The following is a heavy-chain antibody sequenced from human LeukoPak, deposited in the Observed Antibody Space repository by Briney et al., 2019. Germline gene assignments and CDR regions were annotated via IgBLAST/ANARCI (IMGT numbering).Heavy chain of an antibody. CDR1: GFSVSNNY. CDR2: IHNDGST. Sequence: PGGSLRLSCAASGFSVSNNYMNWVRQAPGKGLEWVSVIHNDGSTYYAASVKGRFTISRDNSKNILYLQMNSLRAEDTAVYYCARDRPYGGKGDFDYWGQGTLVTVSS. CDR3: ARDRPYGGKGDFDY. J-gene: IGHJ4*02. V-gene: IGHV3-66*01. D-gene: IGHD4-23*01.